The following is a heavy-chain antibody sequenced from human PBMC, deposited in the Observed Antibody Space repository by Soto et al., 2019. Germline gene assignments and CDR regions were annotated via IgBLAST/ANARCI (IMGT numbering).Heavy chain of an antibody. CDR1: GLTFSRYG. V-gene: IGHV3-30*18. D-gene: IGHD2-2*01. CDR2: LSYDGSNN. CDR3: AKDEGYCSSTSCYGDNWFDP. Sequence: PGWSLRLSCVPSGLTFSRYGIHWVRQAPGQVLQRLACLSYDGSNNYCADSVKGRFTISRDNSKNTLYLQMNSLRAEDTAVYYCAKDEGYCSSTSCYGDNWFDPWGQGTLVTASS. J-gene: IGHJ5*02.